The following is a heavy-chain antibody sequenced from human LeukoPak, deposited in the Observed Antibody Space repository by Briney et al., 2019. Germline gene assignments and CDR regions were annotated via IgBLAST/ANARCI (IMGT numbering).Heavy chain of an antibody. Sequence: PSETLSLTCTVSGVSISSYYWSWIRQPPGKGLEWIGYIFYSGSTKYNPSLKSRLPISVDTSMNLFSLKLSSVTAADTAVYYGARARWDSGIAGIMYYFDYWGQGTLVTVSS. CDR3: ARARWDSGIAGIMYYFDY. V-gene: IGHV4-59*01. D-gene: IGHD6-13*01. J-gene: IGHJ4*02. CDR2: IFYSGST. CDR1: GVSISSYY.